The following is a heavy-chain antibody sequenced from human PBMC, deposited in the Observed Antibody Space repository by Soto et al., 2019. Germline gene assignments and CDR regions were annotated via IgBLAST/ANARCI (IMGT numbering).Heavy chain of an antibody. D-gene: IGHD6-13*01. V-gene: IGHV3-11*06. Sequence: GGSLRLSCAASGFTFSDFYMSWVRQAPGKGLEGVAYISGTDPYMKYADAVRGRFTISRDNAKNSVYLQMNSLRDDDTAVYYCARGSSVRGMNVWGQGTTVTVSS. CDR1: GFTFSDFY. CDR2: ISGTDPYM. CDR3: ARGSSVRGMNV. J-gene: IGHJ6*02.